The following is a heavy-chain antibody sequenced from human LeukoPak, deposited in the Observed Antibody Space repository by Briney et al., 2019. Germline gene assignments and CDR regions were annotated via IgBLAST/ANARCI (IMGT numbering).Heavy chain of an antibody. CDR1: GGSISSSSYY. D-gene: IGHD3-3*01. Sequence: SETLSLTCTVSGGSISSSSYYWGWIRQPPGKGLEWIGSIYYSGSTYYNPSLKSRVTMSVDTSKNQFSLKLSSVTAADTAVYYCARGQKRITIFGVVTAHAFDIWGQGTMVTVSS. V-gene: IGHV4-39*07. CDR2: IYYSGST. J-gene: IGHJ3*02. CDR3: ARGQKRITIFGVVTAHAFDI.